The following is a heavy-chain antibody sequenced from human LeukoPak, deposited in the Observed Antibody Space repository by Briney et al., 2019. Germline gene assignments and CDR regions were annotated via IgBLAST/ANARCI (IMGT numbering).Heavy chain of an antibody. J-gene: IGHJ4*02. CDR3: ARDGWGPYYYDSSGYPDY. V-gene: IGHV3-7*01. CDR2: IKQDGTEK. D-gene: IGHD3-22*01. Sequence: PGGSLRLSCGASGFTFSSYWRSWVRQAAGKGVELVANIKQDGTEKYYVESVKGRFTISRDNAKNSLYLQMNSLRAEDTAVYYCARDGWGPYYYDSSGYPDYWGQGTLVTVSS. CDR1: GFTFSSYW.